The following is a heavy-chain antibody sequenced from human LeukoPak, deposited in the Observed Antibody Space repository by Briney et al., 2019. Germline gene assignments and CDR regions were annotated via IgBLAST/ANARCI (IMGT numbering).Heavy chain of an antibody. Sequence: PGGSLRLSCAASGFTFNTYSLNWVRQAPGKGLEWISYISSTSSAIYYADSVKGRFTVSRGNAKNSLYLQMNSLRVEDTAVYYCAVGFLTPPESPDSWGQGTLVTVSS. V-gene: IGHV3-48*04. CDR2: ISSTSSAI. CDR1: GFTFNTYS. J-gene: IGHJ5*01. CDR3: AVGFLTPPESPDS. D-gene: IGHD6-25*01.